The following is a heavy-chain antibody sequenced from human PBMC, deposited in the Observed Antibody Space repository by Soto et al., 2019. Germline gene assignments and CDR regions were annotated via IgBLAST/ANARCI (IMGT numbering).Heavy chain of an antibody. V-gene: IGHV3-23*01. D-gene: IGHD3-22*01. CDR2: ISGSGGST. CDR1: GFTFSSYA. CDR3: AKDRYYYDSSGYPN. J-gene: IGHJ4*02. Sequence: PGGSLRLSCAASGFTFSSYAMSWVRQAPGKGLEWVSAISGSGGSTYYADSVKGRFTTSRGNAKNSLYLQMNSLRAEDTALYYCAKDRYYYDSSGYPNWGQGTLVTVSS.